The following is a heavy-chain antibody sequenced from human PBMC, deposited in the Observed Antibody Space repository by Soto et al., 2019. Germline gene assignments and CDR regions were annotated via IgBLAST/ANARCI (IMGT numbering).Heavy chain of an antibody. CDR2: IYYSGST. V-gene: IGHV4-31*03. CDR1: GGSISSGGYY. CDR3: ARGSRITIFGVVRTNWFDP. J-gene: IGHJ5*02. D-gene: IGHD3-3*01. Sequence: TLSLTCTVSGGSISSGGYYWSWIRQHPGKGLEWIGYIYYSGSTYYNPSLKSRVTISVDTSKNQFSLKLSSVTAADTAVYYCARGSRITIFGVVRTNWFDPWGQGTLVTVSS.